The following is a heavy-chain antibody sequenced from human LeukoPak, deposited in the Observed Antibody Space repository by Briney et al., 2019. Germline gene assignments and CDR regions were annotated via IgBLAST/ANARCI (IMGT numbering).Heavy chain of an antibody. CDR1: GFTFDDYA. CDR2: ISGDGGST. Sequence: GGSLRLSCAASGFTFDDYAMHWVRQAPGKGREGVSLISGDGGSTYYADSVKGRFTISRDNSKNSLYLQMNSLRTEDTALYYCAKGYSSGWGDFDYWGQGTLVTVSS. D-gene: IGHD6-19*01. V-gene: IGHV3-43*02. CDR3: AKGYSSGWGDFDY. J-gene: IGHJ4*02.